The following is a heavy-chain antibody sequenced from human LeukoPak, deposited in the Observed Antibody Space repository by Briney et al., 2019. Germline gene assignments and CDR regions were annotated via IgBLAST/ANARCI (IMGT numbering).Heavy chain of an antibody. Sequence: GGSLRLSCAASGFTVSSSYMSWVRQAPGRGLEWVSVIYGGGGTYYADSVKGRFTISRDSSKNTLYLQMNSLRAVDTAVYYCARGHGSGHDAYDIWGQGTMVTVSS. J-gene: IGHJ3*02. D-gene: IGHD6-19*01. CDR2: IYGGGGT. V-gene: IGHV3-66*01. CDR3: ARGHGSGHDAYDI. CDR1: GFTVSSSY.